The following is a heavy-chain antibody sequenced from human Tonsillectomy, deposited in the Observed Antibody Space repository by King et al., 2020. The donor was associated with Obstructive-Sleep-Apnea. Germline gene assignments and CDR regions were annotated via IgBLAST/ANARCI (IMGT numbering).Heavy chain of an antibody. CDR1: GFTFSSYS. Sequence: QLVQSGGGLVKPGGSLRLSCAASGFTFSSYSMNWVRQAPGKGLEWVSSISYSSSYIYYADSVKGRFTISIDNAKNSLYLQMNSLRAADTAVYYCARVRSRDYASSGYYYVRAFDIWGQGTMVTVSS. V-gene: IGHV3-21*06. CDR3: ARVRSRDYASSGYYYVRAFDI. D-gene: IGHD3-22*01. CDR2: ISYSSSYI. J-gene: IGHJ3*02.